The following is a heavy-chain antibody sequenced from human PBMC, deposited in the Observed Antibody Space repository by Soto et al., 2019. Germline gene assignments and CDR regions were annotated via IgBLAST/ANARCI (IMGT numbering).Heavy chain of an antibody. CDR1: GGSISSSRSY. D-gene: IGHD1-26*01. V-gene: IGHV4-39*01. CDR3: ARRGLVGATTFSF. Sequence: SETLSLTCTVSGGSISSSRSYWGWIGQPPGKGLECIGSIYYSGSTYYSPSLKSRVTISVDTSKNQFSLKLSSVTAADTAVYYCARRGLVGATTFSFWGQGTLDTVSS. CDR2: IYYSGST. J-gene: IGHJ4*02.